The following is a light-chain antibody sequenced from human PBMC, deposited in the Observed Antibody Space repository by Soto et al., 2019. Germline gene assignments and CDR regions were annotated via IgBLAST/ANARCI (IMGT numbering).Light chain of an antibody. J-gene: IGKJ1*01. CDR1: QSISSSY. CDR3: LQYVSSPPAWA. Sequence: EIVLTQSPDTLSLSPGERATLSCRTSQSISSSYLAWSQQKPGQAPRLLISATSSRATGVPDRFSGSGSGTDFTLTISRLEPEDSAVYYCLQYVSSPPAWAFGQGTKVEIK. V-gene: IGKV3-20*01. CDR2: ATS.